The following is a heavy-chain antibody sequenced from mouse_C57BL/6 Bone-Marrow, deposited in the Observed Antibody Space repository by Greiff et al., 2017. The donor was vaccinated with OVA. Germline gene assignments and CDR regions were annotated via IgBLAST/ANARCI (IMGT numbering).Heavy chain of an antibody. Sequence: QVQLKESGAELVKPGASVKLSCKASGYTFTKYTIHWVKQRAGQGLEWIGWFYPGSGSIKYNEKFKGKATLTVDKSSSTAYMELHSLTSEDSAVYFCASTRQLRLDYWGQGTTLTVSS. CDR3: ASTRQLRLDY. D-gene: IGHD3-2*02. V-gene: IGHV1-62-2*01. CDR2: FYPGSGSI. CDR1: GYTFTKYT. J-gene: IGHJ2*01.